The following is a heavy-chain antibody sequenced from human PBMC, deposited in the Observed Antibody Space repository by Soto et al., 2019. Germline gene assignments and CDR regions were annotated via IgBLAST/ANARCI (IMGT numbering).Heavy chain of an antibody. V-gene: IGHV1-69*05. D-gene: IGHD3-22*01. CDR2: IIAINGTT. CDR3: AREVRAYYYDSSGYTP. J-gene: IGHJ5*02. CDR1: GGTFSSYA. Sequence: SVKVSCKASGGTFSSYAISWVRQAPGQGLEWMGGIIAINGTTKYAQKFQGRVTITRDTSASTAYMELSSLRSEDTAVYYCAREVRAYYYDSSGYTPWGQGTLVTVSS.